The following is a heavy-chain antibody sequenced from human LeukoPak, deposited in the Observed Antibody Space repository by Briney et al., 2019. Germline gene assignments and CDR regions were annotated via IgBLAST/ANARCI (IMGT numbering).Heavy chain of an antibody. CDR2: ISAYNGNT. CDR1: GGTFSSYG. V-gene: IGHV1-18*01. CDR3: ARTRITMVRGVLYRDAFDI. D-gene: IGHD3-10*01. Sequence: ASVKVSCKASGGTFSSYGISWVRQAPGQGLEWMGWISAYNGNTNYAQKLQGRVTMTTDTSTSTAYMELRSLRSDDTAVYYCARTRITMVRGVLYRDAFDIWGQGTMVTVSS. J-gene: IGHJ3*02.